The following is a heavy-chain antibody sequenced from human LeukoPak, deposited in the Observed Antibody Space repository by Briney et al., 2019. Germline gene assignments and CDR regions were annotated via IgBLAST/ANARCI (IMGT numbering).Heavy chain of an antibody. D-gene: IGHD6-19*01. CDR3: ARVENIAVAGTDY. CDR2: ISSSSSYI. J-gene: IGHJ4*02. CDR1: GFTFSSYS. V-gene: IGHV3-21*01. Sequence: GGSLRLSCAASGFTFSSYSMNWVRQAPGKGLEWVSSISSSSSYIYYADSVKGRFTISRDNAKNSLYLQMNSLRAEDTAVYYCARVENIAVAGTDYWGQGTLVTVSS.